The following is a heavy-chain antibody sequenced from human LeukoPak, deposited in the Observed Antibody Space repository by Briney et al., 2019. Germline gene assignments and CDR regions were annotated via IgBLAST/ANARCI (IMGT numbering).Heavy chain of an antibody. J-gene: IGHJ4*02. CDR1: GYTFIGYY. CDR3: ATVRDIVVGGGPYYFDY. D-gene: IGHD2-15*01. Sequence: ASVKVSCKASGYTFIGYYLHWVRQAPGQRLEWMGWINPHNGDTKYAQKFRGRVTMTRDTSITKAYMELSRLKSDDTAVYYCATVRDIVVGGGPYYFDYWGQGTLVTVSS. CDR2: INPHNGDT. V-gene: IGHV1-2*02.